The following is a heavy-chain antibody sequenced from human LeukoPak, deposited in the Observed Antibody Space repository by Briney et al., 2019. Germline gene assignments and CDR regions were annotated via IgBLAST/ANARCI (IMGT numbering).Heavy chain of an antibody. Sequence: ASVKVSCKASGYTFTSYDINWVRQATGQGLEWMGWMNPNSGNTGYAQKFQGRVTMTRNTSISTAYMELSSLRSEDTAVYYCARQGPGYYYDSSGYSDAFDIWGQGTMVTVSS. CDR3: ARQGPGYYYDSSGYSDAFDI. CDR1: GYTFTSYD. V-gene: IGHV1-8*01. D-gene: IGHD3-22*01. J-gene: IGHJ3*02. CDR2: MNPNSGNT.